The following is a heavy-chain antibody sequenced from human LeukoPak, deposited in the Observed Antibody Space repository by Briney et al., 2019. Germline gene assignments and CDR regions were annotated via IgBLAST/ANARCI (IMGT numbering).Heavy chain of an antibody. J-gene: IGHJ1*01. CDR1: GGSISSSSYY. CDR3: ARDSTYYYDSSGYQH. CDR2: IYYSGST. V-gene: IGHV4-39*07. Sequence: PSETLTLTCTVSGGSISSSSYYWGWIRQPPGKGLEWIGSIYYSGSTYYNPSLKSRVTISVDTSKNQFSLKLSSVTAADTAVYYCARDSTYYYDSSGYQHWGQGTLVTVSS. D-gene: IGHD3-22*01.